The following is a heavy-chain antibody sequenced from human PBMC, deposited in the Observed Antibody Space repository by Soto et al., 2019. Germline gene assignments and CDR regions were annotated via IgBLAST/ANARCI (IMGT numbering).Heavy chain of an antibody. J-gene: IGHJ4*02. CDR2: LSQSATAI. CDR3: ARWSSAFDH. V-gene: IGHV3-11*01. CDR1: GFTFSDYY. Sequence: QVQVVESGGGLVKPGGSLRLSCSASGFTFSDYYMGWVRQAPGKGLEWVSYLSQSATAIHYADSVRGRFTISRDNAKNSLYLQMSSLRAEDTAMYYCARWSSAFDHWGQGTRVTVSS.